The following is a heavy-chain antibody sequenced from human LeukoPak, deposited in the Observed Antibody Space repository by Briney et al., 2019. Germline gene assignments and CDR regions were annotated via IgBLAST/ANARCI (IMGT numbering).Heavy chain of an antibody. V-gene: IGHV3-11*01. CDR3: ARDQYSSGWYVEAFDI. D-gene: IGHD6-19*01. Sequence: GGSLRLSCAASGFTFSDYYMSWIRQAPGKGLEWVSYISSSGSTIYYADSVKGRFTISRDNAKNSLYLQMNSLRAEDTAVYYCARDQYSSGWYVEAFDIWGQGTMVTVSS. CDR2: ISSSGSTI. CDR1: GFTFSDYY. J-gene: IGHJ3*02.